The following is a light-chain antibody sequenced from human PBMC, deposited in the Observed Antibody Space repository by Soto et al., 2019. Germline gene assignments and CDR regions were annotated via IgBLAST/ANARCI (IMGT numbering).Light chain of an antibody. Sequence: QSVLTQPASVSGSLGQSITISCTGTSSDVGAYNYVSWYQQHPDKAPKLLIFEVTNRPSGVSNRFSGSKSGNTASLTISGLQAEDEADYYCSSYTSSSTLVFGGGTKLTVL. V-gene: IGLV2-14*01. J-gene: IGLJ3*02. CDR1: SSDVGAYNY. CDR2: EVT. CDR3: SSYTSSSTLV.